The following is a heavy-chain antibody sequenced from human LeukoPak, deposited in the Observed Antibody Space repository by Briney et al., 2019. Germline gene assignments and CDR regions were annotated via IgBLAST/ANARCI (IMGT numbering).Heavy chain of an antibody. CDR1: GFTFSSYG. V-gene: IGHV3-30*18. CDR2: ISYDGSNK. CDR3: AKPYYYDSSGYYWYFQH. D-gene: IGHD3-22*01. Sequence: GGSLRLSCAASGFTFSSYGMHWVRQAPGKGLEWVAVISYDGSNKYYADSVKGRFTISRDNSKNTLYLQMNSLRAEDTAVYYCAKPYYYDSSGYYWYFQHWGQGTLVTVSS. J-gene: IGHJ1*01.